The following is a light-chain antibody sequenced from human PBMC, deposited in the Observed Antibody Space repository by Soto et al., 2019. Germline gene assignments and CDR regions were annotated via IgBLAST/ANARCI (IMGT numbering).Light chain of an antibody. CDR3: QQYVSTHWT. CDR1: QSVLYSSNNKNY. V-gene: IGKV4-1*01. CDR2: WAS. Sequence: DIVMTQSPDSLAVSLGERATINCKSTQSVLYSSNNKNYLAWYQQKPGQPPKLLIYWASTREFGVPDRFSGSGSGTDFTLTISSLQAEDVAVYYCQQYVSTHWTFGQGTKVEIK. J-gene: IGKJ1*01.